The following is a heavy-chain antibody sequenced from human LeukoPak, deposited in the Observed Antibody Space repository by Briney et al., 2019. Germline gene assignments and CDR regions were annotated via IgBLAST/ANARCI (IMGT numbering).Heavy chain of an antibody. D-gene: IGHD6-13*01. J-gene: IGHJ6*02. V-gene: IGHV3-43D*03. CDR2: ISWNGGST. Sequence: GGSLRLSCAASGFTFDDYAMHWVRHAPGKGLEWVSLISWNGGSTYYADSVKGRFTISRDNSKNSLYLQMNSLRAEDTALYYCAKVEQQLVITAYGMDVWGQGTTVTVSS. CDR1: GFTFDDYA. CDR3: AKVEQQLVITAYGMDV.